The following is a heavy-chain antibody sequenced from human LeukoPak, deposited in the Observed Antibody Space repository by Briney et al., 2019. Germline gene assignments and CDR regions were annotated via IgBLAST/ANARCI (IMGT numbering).Heavy chain of an antibody. CDR3: AKEKVDYYGSGSYYKDFVGFDY. D-gene: IGHD3-10*01. CDR2: IYSGGST. CDR1: GFTVSSNY. J-gene: IGHJ4*02. V-gene: IGHV3-53*05. Sequence: GGSLRLSCAASGFTVSSNYMSWVRQAPGKGLEWVSVIYSGGSTYYADSVKGRFTISRDNSKNTLYLQMNSLRAEDTAVYYCAKEKVDYYGSGSYYKDFVGFDYWGQGTLVTVSS.